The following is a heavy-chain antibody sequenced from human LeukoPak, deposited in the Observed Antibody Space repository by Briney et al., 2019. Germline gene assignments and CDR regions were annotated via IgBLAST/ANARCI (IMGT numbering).Heavy chain of an antibody. CDR1: GFTFSSDD. Sequence: GGSLRLSCAASGFTFSSDDMHWVRQATGKGLEWVSAIGTAGDTYYPGSVKGRFTISRENAKNSLYLQMNSLRAGDTAVYYCARAEQWLGSVDYWGQGTLVTVSS. V-gene: IGHV3-13*01. CDR3: ARAEQWLGSVDY. J-gene: IGHJ4*02. D-gene: IGHD6-19*01. CDR2: IGTAGDT.